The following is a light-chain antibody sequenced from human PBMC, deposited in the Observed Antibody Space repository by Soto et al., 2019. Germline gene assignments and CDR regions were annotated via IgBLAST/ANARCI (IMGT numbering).Light chain of an antibody. CDR1: SSDVGRYNY. J-gene: IGLJ2*01. CDR2: DVI. Sequence: QSALTQPTSASGSPGQSVTISCTGTSSDVGRYNYVSWYQQHPGKAPKLMLYDVIKRPSGVPGRFSGSKSGNTASLTVSGLQAEDEADYYCSSYADNDNLLFGGGTKLTVL. V-gene: IGLV2-8*01. CDR3: SSYADNDNLL.